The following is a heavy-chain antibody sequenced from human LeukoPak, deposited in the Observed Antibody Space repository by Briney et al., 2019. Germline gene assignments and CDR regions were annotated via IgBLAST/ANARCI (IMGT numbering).Heavy chain of an antibody. V-gene: IGHV1-8*01. Sequence: ASVKVSCKASGYTFTSYDINWVRQATGQGLEWMGWMSPNSGNTGYAQKFQGRVTMTRNTSISTAYMELSSLRSEDTAVYYCARGYCSSTSCPYYYYYMDVWGKGTTVTISS. CDR3: ARGYCSSTSCPYYYYYMDV. D-gene: IGHD2-2*01. CDR2: MSPNSGNT. CDR1: GYTFTSYD. J-gene: IGHJ6*03.